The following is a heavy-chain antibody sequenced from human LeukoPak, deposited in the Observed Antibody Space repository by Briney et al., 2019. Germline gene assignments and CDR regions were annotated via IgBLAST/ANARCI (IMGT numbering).Heavy chain of an antibody. J-gene: IGHJ3*02. Sequence: PSETLSLTCTVSGGSISSYYWSWIRQPPGKGLEWIGYIYYSGSTNYNPSLKSRVTISVDTSKNQFSLQLSSVTAADTAVYYCARDSGSLGAAFDIWGQGTMVTVSS. D-gene: IGHD5-12*01. V-gene: IGHV4-59*01. CDR3: ARDSGSLGAAFDI. CDR2: IYYSGST. CDR1: GGSISSYY.